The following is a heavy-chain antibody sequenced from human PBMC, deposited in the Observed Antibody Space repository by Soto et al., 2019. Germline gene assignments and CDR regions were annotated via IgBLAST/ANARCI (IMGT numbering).Heavy chain of an antibody. CDR2: IYHSGST. J-gene: IGHJ4*02. Sequence: PSENLSLTCAVSGGSISSGGYSWRWIRQPPGKGLGWIGYIYHSGSTYYNPSLKSRVTISVETSKNKFSLKLSYVTAAPSTVYYCARSWEAATALGIGYLDFWGRGTLVT. D-gene: IGHD6-25*01. CDR1: GGSISSGGYS. CDR3: ARSWEAATALGIGYLDF. V-gene: IGHV4-30-2*01.